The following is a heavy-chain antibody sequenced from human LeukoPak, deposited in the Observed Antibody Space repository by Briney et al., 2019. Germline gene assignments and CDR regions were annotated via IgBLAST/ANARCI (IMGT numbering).Heavy chain of an antibody. J-gene: IGHJ4*02. D-gene: IGHD2-8*01. V-gene: IGHV4-61*02. CDR2: IYTSGSI. CDR3: ARDHPSYCTNGVCYRTDYFDY. CDR1: GGSISSGSYY. Sequence: SQTLSLTCTVSGGSISSGSYYWSWIRQPAGKGLEWIGRIYTSGSINYNPSLKSRVTISVDTSKNQFSLKLSSVTAADTAVYYCARDHPSYCTNGVCYRTDYFDYWGQGTLVTVSS.